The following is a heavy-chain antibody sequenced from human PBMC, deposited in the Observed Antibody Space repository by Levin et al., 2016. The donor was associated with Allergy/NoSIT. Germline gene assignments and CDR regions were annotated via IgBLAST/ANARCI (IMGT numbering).Heavy chain of an antibody. Sequence: GGSLRLSCAASGFTFSSYGMHWVRQAPGKGLEWVAVIWYDGSNKYYADSVKGRFTISRDNSKNTLYLQMNSLRAEDTAVYYCARDPAPRIAVISWFDPWGQGTLVTVSS. V-gene: IGHV3-33*01. CDR1: GFTFSSYG. J-gene: IGHJ5*02. CDR3: ARDPAPRIAVISWFDP. CDR2: IWYDGSNK. D-gene: IGHD6-19*01.